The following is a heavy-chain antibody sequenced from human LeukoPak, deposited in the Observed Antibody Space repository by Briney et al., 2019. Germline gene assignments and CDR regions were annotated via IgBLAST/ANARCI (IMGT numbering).Heavy chain of an antibody. CDR3: ARGPYYYDSSGYYYYYYNYMDV. J-gene: IGHJ6*03. Sequence: NPSETLSLTCAVYGGSFSGYYWSWIRQPPGKGLEWIGEINHSGSTNYNPSLKSRVTISVDTSKNQFSLKLSSVTAADTAVYYCARGPYYYDSSGYYYYYYNYMDVWGKGTTVTVSS. CDR1: GGSFSGYY. V-gene: IGHV4-34*01. CDR2: INHSGST. D-gene: IGHD3-22*01.